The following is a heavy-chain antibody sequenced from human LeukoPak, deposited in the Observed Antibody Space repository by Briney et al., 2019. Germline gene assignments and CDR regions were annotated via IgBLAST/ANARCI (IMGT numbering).Heavy chain of an antibody. CDR1: GGSISGYY. Sequence: SETLSLTCKVSGGSISGYYWAWVRQPAGKGLEWIGRIYASGSTNYNPYLKSRVNMSIETSTNQFSLNLNSVTAAETAVYYCARDYFRKGNAFDIWGQGTMVTTSS. V-gene: IGHV4-4*07. CDR3: ARDYFRKGNAFDI. CDR2: IYASGST. D-gene: IGHD2/OR15-2a*01. J-gene: IGHJ3*02.